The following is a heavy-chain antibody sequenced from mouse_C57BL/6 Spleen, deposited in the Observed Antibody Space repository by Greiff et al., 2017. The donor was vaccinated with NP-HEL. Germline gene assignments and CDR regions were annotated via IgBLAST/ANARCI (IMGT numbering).Heavy chain of an antibody. J-gene: IGHJ3*01. D-gene: IGHD2-4*01. CDR1: GFTFSDYG. V-gene: IGHV5-17*01. CDR3: ARWEIYYDSAWFAY. Sequence: EVKLVESGGGLVKPGGSLKLSCAASGFTFSDYGMHWVRQAPEKGLEWVAYISSGSSTIYYADTVKGRFTISRDNAKNTLFLQMTSLRSEDTAMYYCARWEIYYDSAWFAYWGQGTLVTVSA. CDR2: ISSGSSTI.